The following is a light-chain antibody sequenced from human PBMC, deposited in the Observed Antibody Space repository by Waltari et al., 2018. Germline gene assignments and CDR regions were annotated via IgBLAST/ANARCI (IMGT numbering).Light chain of an antibody. Sequence: SYELTQPPSVAVSPGQTAIITCPGAKLSDKFASWYQRKPGQSPLLVIYQDTRRPSGIPERFSGSNSGNTATLTISGTQAMDEADYYCQAWDRTTGVFGTGTKVTVL. CDR3: QAWDRTTGV. V-gene: IGLV3-1*01. CDR1: KLSDKF. J-gene: IGLJ1*01. CDR2: QDT.